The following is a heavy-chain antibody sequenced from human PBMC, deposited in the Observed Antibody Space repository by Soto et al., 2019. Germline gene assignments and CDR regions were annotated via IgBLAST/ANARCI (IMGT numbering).Heavy chain of an antibody. J-gene: IGHJ4*02. CDR3: ERDSPRPY. CDR1: GFAFNSYW. Sequence: EVQLVESGGGLVQPGGSLRISCAASGFAFNSYWMKWVRQAPGKGLMWVSSINSDGYSTSYADSVKGRFTISRDNTKNTLFLLMNSLRAEDTAVYYCERDSPRPYWGQGSLVTVSS. V-gene: IGHV3-74*01. CDR2: INSDGYST.